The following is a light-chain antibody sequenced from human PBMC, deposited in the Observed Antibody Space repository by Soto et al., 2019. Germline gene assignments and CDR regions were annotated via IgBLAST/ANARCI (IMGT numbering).Light chain of an antibody. CDR3: QQYNNWPLT. CDR2: AVS. J-gene: IGKJ4*01. V-gene: IGKV2D-29*01. Sequence: IVMTQTPLSLSVTPGQPASISCKSSQSLLQSDGNTYLYWYLQKPGQPPQLLIYAVSNRFSGVPDRFSGSGSGTEFTLSINSLQSEDFAVYYCQQYNNWPLTFGGGTKVDIK. CDR1: QSLLQSDGNTY.